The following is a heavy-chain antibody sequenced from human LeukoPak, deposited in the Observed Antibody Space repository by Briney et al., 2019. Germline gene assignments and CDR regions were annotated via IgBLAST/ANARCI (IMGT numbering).Heavy chain of an antibody. Sequence: SVKVSCKASGGTFSSYAISWVRQAPGQGLEWMGGIIPIFGTANYAQKFQGRVTITADKSTSTAYMELSSLRSEDTAVYYCARDHIKRFGDRKNWFDPWGQGTLVTVSS. D-gene: IGHD3-10*01. CDR1: GGTFSSYA. CDR3: ARDHIKRFGDRKNWFDP. V-gene: IGHV1-69*06. CDR2: IIPIFGTA. J-gene: IGHJ5*02.